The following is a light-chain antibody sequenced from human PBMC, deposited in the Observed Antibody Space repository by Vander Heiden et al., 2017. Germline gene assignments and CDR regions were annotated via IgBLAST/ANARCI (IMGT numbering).Light chain of an antibody. Sequence: YDLTQPPSVSVSPGQTATITCSGDDLGNKFVCWYQQRPGQSPVLLLYQDTKRPSGIPDRFSGSNSGNTATLIISGTQVMDEADYDCQAWDSGTPKWVFGGGTKLTVL. V-gene: IGLV3-1*01. CDR2: QDT. CDR1: DLGNKF. CDR3: QAWDSGTPKWV. J-gene: IGLJ3*02.